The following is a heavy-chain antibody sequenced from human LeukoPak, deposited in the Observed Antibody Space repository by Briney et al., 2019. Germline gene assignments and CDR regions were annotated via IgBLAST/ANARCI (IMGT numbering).Heavy chain of an antibody. D-gene: IGHD6-6*01. CDR1: GYTFTSYD. J-gene: IGHJ6*02. V-gene: IGHV1-8*01. Sequence: GASVKVSCKASGYTFTSYDINWVRRATGQGLEWMGWMNPNSGNTGYAQKFQGRVTMTRNTSISTAYMELSSLRSEDTAVYYCARGRRQLAYYYYGMDVWGQGTTVTVSS. CDR2: MNPNSGNT. CDR3: ARGRRQLAYYYYGMDV.